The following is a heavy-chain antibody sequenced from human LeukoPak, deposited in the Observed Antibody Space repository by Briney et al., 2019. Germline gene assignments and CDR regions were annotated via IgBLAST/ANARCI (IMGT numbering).Heavy chain of an antibody. Sequence: GASLRLSCTASGFTFSSYAMSWVRQARGKGLEWGSAISGSGGSTYYADSVKGRFTISRDNSKNTLYMQMNSLRAEDTAVYYCAAWHYYGSGSYIRSGAFDIGGQGTMVTVYS. CDR1: GFTFSSYA. V-gene: IGHV3-23*01. CDR2: ISGSGGST. CDR3: AAWHYYGSGSYIRSGAFDI. J-gene: IGHJ3*02. D-gene: IGHD3-10*01.